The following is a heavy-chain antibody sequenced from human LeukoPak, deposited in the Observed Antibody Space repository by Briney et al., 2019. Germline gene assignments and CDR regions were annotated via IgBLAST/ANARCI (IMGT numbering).Heavy chain of an antibody. D-gene: IGHD3-10*01. J-gene: IGHJ4*02. Sequence: GGSLRLSCAASGFTFSSYSMNWVRQAPGKGLEWVSSISSSSSYIYYADSVKGRFTVSRDNAKNSLYLQMNSLRAEDTAVYYCARDRVEYYFEYWGQGTLVTVSS. CDR3: ARDRVEYYFEY. V-gene: IGHV3-21*01. CDR1: GFTFSSYS. CDR2: ISSSSSYI.